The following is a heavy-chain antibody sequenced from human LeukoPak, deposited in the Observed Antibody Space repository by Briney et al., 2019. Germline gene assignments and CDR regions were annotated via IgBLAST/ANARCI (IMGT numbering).Heavy chain of an antibody. CDR2: ISGSDGST. D-gene: IGHD5-12*01. CDR1: GFIFSNYA. Sequence: GGSLRLSCAASGFIFSNYAMNWVRQAPGKGLEWVSGISGSDGSTYYADSVKGRFTISRDNSKNTLYLQMNSLSAEDTAVYYCAKDLRCSGYDCAYYSDYWGQGTLVTVSS. V-gene: IGHV3-23*01. CDR3: AKDLRCSGYDCAYYSDY. J-gene: IGHJ4*02.